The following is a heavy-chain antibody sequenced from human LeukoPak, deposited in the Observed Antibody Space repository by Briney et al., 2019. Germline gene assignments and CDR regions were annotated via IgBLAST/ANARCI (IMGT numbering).Heavy chain of an antibody. J-gene: IGHJ4*02. Sequence: SQTLSLTCAVSGGSISSGGYSWSWIRQPPGKGLEWIGYIYHSGSTYYNPSLKSRVTISVDRSKNQFSLKLSSVTAADTAVYYCARGLGGPLDYWGQGTLVTVSS. CDR1: GGSISSGGYS. V-gene: IGHV4-30-2*01. D-gene: IGHD4-23*01. CDR2: IYHSGST. CDR3: ARGLGGPLDY.